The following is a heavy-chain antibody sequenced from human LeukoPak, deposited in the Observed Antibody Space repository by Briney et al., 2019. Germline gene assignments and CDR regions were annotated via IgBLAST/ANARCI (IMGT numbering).Heavy chain of an antibody. V-gene: IGHV3-30-3*01. J-gene: IGHJ4*02. CDR1: GFTFSSYA. D-gene: IGHD3-9*01. Sequence: PGGSLRLSCAASGFTFSSYAMHWIRQAPGKGLEWVAVISYDGSNKYYADSVKGRFTISRDNSKNTLYLQMNSLRAEDTAVYYCARDAQTPYDKWLDYWGQGTLVTVSS. CDR2: ISYDGSNK. CDR3: ARDAQTPYDKWLDY.